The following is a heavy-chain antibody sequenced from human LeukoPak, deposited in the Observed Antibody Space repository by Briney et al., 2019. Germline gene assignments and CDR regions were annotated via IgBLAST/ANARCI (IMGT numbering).Heavy chain of an antibody. CDR2: INHSGST. CDR1: GGSFSGYY. V-gene: IGHV4-34*01. D-gene: IGHD3-22*01. CDR3: ARGSKLGYYYDSSGYYGNWFDP. J-gene: IGHJ5*02. Sequence: SETLSLTCAVYGGSFSGYYWSWIRQPPGKGLEWIGEINHSGSTNYNPSLKSRVTISVDTSKNQFSLKLSSVTAADTAVYYCARGSKLGYYYDSSGYYGNWFDPWGQGTLVTVSS.